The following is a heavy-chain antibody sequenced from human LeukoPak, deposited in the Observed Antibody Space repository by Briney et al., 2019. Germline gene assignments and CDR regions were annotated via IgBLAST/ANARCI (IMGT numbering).Heavy chain of an antibody. CDR3: EKSSIAVPGTTLDC. CDR1: GFNFSSYA. V-gene: IGHV3-23*01. CDR2: ISGRGGST. D-gene: IGHD6-19*01. J-gene: IGHJ4*02. Sequence: GGSLRLSCAASGFNFSSYAMNWVRQTPRKGLEWISVISGRGGSTYYADSVKGRFTISRDKSKNTLYLQMNSLRAEDTAVYYCEKSSIAVPGTTLDCWGQGTLVTVSS.